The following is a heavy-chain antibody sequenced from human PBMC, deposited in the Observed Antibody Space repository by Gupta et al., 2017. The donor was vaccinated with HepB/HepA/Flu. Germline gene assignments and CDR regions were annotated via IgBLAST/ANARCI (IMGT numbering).Heavy chain of an antibody. V-gene: IGHV1-46*01. CDR3: ARATATGTAGLLDY. J-gene: IGHJ4*02. D-gene: IGHD1-1*01. CDR1: GYTFTTSH. CDR2: INPSGGVT. Sequence: QVQLVQSGAEVKKPGASVKVSCKSSGYTFTTSHMHWVRQAPGQGLEWVGFINPSGGVTTYAQKFQGRVTMTTDTSTRMTYMEVGSLRIEDTAVYFCARATATGTAGLLDYWGQGTLITVSS.